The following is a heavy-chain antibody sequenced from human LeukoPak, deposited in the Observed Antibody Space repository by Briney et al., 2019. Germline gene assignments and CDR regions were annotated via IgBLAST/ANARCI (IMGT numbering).Heavy chain of an antibody. J-gene: IGHJ4*02. CDR3: ARGTIARLGPFDC. CDR2: IYSGGST. D-gene: IGHD6-6*01. V-gene: IGHV3-53*01. CDR1: GFTVSSDY. Sequence: QPGGSLRLSCAASGFTVSSDYMSWVRQAPGKGLEWVSVIYSGGSTFYADPVKGRFTIFRDNSKNTLHLQMNSLRVEDTAIYYCARGTIARLGPFDCWGQGTLVIVSS.